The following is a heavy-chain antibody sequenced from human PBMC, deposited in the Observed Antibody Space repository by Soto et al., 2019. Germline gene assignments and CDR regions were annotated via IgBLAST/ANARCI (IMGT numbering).Heavy chain of an antibody. D-gene: IGHD2-15*01. CDR3: ARAGCSGGSRYSDYYYYGMDV. V-gene: IGHV1-69*13. CDR2: IIPIFGTA. Sequence: SVKVSCKASGGTFSSYAISWVRQAPGQGLEWMGGIIPIFGTANYAQKFQGRVTITADESTSTAYMELSSLRSEDTAVYYCARAGCSGGSRYSDYYYYGMDVWGQGTTVTVSS. J-gene: IGHJ6*02. CDR1: GGTFSSYA.